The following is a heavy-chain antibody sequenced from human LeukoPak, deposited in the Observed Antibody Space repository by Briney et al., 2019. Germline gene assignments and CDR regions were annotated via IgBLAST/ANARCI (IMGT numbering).Heavy chain of an antibody. V-gene: IGHV5-51*01. J-gene: IGHJ1*01. CDR1: GYSFTTYW. Sequence: GESLKISCKGSGYSFTTYWIGWVRQMPGKGLGWMGIIYPGDSDTRYSPSFQGQVTISADKSISTAYLQWSSLRASDTAMYYCARRFDTSGYFQNWGQGTLVTVSS. D-gene: IGHD3-22*01. CDR3: ARRFDTSGYFQN. CDR2: IYPGDSDT.